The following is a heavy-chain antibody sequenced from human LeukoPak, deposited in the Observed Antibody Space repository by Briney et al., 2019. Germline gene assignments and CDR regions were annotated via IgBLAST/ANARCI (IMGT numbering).Heavy chain of an antibody. CDR3: ARGGFLEFFYNAGDAFDI. CDR2: ISSSGSTI. Sequence: PGGSLRLSCAASGFTFSDYYMSWIRQAPGKGLEWVSYISSSGSTIYYADSVKGRFTISRDNAKNSLYLQMNSLRAEDTAVYYCARGGFLEFFYNAGDAFDIWGQGTMVTVSS. V-gene: IGHV3-11*01. D-gene: IGHD3-3*01. CDR1: GFTFSDYY. J-gene: IGHJ3*02.